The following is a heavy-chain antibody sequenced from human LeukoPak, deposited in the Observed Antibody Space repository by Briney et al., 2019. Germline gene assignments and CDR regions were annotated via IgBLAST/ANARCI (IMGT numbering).Heavy chain of an antibody. J-gene: IGHJ4*02. D-gene: IGHD3-10*01. Sequence: SETLSLTCGVSGGAFSGYYWSWIRQPPGKGLEWIGYIYYSGSTNYNPSLKNRVTISVDTSKNQFSLKLSSVTAADTAVYYCARGALHGSGSYFNYWGQGTLVTVSS. CDR2: IYYSGST. V-gene: IGHV4-59*01. CDR3: ARGALHGSGSYFNY. CDR1: GGAFSGYY.